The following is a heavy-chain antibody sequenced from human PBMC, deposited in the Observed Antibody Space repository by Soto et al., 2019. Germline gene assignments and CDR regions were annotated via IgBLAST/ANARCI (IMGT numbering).Heavy chain of an antibody. D-gene: IGHD1-26*01. V-gene: IGHV4-28*01. CDR1: GYSISSSNW. J-gene: IGHJ4*02. Sequence: QVQLQESGPGLVKPSDTLSLTCAVSGYSISSSNWWGWIRQPPGKGLEWIGYIYYSGTTYYNPSLKSRDTMSVAASKNQFSLKLTSVTAVDTAVYYCARREIQGPIDYWGQGTLVTVSS. CDR2: IYYSGTT. CDR3: ARREIQGPIDY.